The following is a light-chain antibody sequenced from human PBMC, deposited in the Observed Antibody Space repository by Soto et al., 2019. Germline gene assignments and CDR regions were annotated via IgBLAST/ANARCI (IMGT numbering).Light chain of an antibody. CDR1: SSDVGAYIF. CDR3: VSFTTSKSYV. Sequence: QSALTQPASVSGSPGQSITISCTGTSSDVGAYIFVSWYQQYPGKAPKLMIYDITNRPSGVSNRFSGSKVGNTASLTISGLQAEDEADYYCVSFTTSKSYVFGTGTKSPS. J-gene: IGLJ1*01. CDR2: DIT. V-gene: IGLV2-14*01.